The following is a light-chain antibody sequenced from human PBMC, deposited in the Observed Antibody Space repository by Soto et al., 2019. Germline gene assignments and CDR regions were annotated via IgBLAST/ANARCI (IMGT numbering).Light chain of an antibody. J-gene: IGKJ1*01. CDR1: QSVRSSY. CDR3: QQYGSSAWT. Sequence: EIVLTQSPGTLSLSPGERATLSCRASQSVRSSYLAWYQQKPGQAPRFLIYDASTRATGIPDRFSGSGSGTDFTLTISRLEPEDFAVYFCQQYGSSAWTFGQGTKVDIK. V-gene: IGKV3-20*01. CDR2: DAS.